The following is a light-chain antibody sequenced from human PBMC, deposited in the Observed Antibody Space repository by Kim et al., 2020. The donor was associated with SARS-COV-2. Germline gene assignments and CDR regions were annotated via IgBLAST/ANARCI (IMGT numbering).Light chain of an antibody. CDR3: QQYGSSYS. CDR1: QTVGNGD. V-gene: IGKV3-20*01. J-gene: IGKJ2*03. CDR2: GAS. Sequence: SVSPGERVSLSCRASQTVGNGDLAWYQQKPGQAPRLLIFGASTRATGIPDRFSGSGSGTDFTLTISGLESEDLAVYYCQQYGSSYSFGQGTKLEIK.